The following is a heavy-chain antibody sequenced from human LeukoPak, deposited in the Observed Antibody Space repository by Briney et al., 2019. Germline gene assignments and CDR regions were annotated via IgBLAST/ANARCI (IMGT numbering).Heavy chain of an antibody. D-gene: IGHD4-17*01. Sequence: ASVKVSCKASGYTFSNYYMHWVRQAPGQGLEWMGIINPSSGSTSYAQKFQGRVTMTRDTTTSTVDMGLSSLRFEDTAVYFCARGGTETTAPIDYWGQGTLVTVSS. V-gene: IGHV1-46*01. CDR1: GYTFSNYY. J-gene: IGHJ4*02. CDR2: INPSSGST. CDR3: ARGGTETTAPIDY.